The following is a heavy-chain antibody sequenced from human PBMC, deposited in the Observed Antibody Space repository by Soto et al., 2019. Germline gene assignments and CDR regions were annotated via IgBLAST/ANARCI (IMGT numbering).Heavy chain of an antibody. J-gene: IGHJ6*02. Sequence: QVQLVESGGGVVQPGRSLRLSCAASGFTFSIYGMHWVRQAPGKGLEWVAVISYDGSNKYYADSVKGRFTISRDISKNTLYLQMNSLRAEDTAVYYCAKDLLGPGRAYGMDVWGQGTTVTVSS. V-gene: IGHV3-30*18. D-gene: IGHD7-27*01. CDR1: GFTFSIYG. CDR2: ISYDGSNK. CDR3: AKDLLGPGRAYGMDV.